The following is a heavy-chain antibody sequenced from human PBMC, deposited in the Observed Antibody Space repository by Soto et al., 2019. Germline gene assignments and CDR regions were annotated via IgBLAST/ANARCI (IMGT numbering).Heavy chain of an antibody. CDR2: ISGRSDSI. Sequence: QVQLVESGGGLVKPGGSLRLSCAASGFTFSDYYMSWIRQVPGKGLEHLAYISGRSDSIVYADSVKGRFTISRDNGKNSLYLQMTSLRVDDTAVDYCAGDALHCGGHWGQGTLVTVSA. CDR1: GFTFSDYY. V-gene: IGHV3-11*01. CDR3: AGDALHCGGH. J-gene: IGHJ4*02. D-gene: IGHD3-16*01.